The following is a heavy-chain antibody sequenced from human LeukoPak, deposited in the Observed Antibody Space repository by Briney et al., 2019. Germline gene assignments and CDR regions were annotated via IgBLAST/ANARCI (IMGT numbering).Heavy chain of an antibody. J-gene: IGHJ3*02. CDR2: ISAHNGNT. CDR1: GYTFTSYG. V-gene: IGHV1-18*01. CDR3: ARYYDILTGYGEDAFDI. Sequence: ASVKVSCKASGYTFTSYGISWVRQAPGQGLEWMGWISAHNGNTNYAQKLQGRVTMTTDTSTSTAYMELRSLRSDDTAVYYCARYYDILTGYGEDAFDIWGQGTMVTVSS. D-gene: IGHD3-9*01.